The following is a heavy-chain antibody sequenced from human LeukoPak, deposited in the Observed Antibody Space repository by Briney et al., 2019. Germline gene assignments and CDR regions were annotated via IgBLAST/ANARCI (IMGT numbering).Heavy chain of an antibody. CDR1: EYIFSTHW. D-gene: IGHD5-18*01. CDR3: ARQGSGYSPTYYYYMDV. CDR2: IYPGDSDT. J-gene: IGHJ6*03. V-gene: IGHV5-51*01. Sequence: GESLKISCKASEYIFSTHWIGWVRQMPGKGLEWMGIIYPGDSDTRYSPSFQGQVTISADKSISTAYLQWSSLKASDTAMYYCARQGSGYSPTYYYYMDVWGKGTTVTISS.